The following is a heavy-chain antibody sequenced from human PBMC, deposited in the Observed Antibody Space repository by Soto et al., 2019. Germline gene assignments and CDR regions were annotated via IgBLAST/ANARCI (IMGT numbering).Heavy chain of an antibody. V-gene: IGHV3-23*01. CDR3: VIITTAFDY. J-gene: IGHJ4*02. CDR1: GFTFSSYA. Sequence: GGSLRLSCAASGFTFSSYAMSWVRQAPGKRLEWVSAISGSGGSTYYADSVKGRFTISRDNSKNTLCLQMNSLRAEDTAVYYCVIITTAFDYWGQGTLVTVS. CDR2: ISGSGGST. D-gene: IGHD3-22*01.